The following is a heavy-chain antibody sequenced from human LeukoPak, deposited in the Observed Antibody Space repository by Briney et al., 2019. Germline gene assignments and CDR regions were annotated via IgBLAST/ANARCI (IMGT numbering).Heavy chain of an antibody. J-gene: IGHJ4*02. CDR1: GFTFSSYW. D-gene: IGHD3-10*01. CDR3: ARDRKMVRGVKGFDY. CDR2: IKQDGSEK. Sequence: GGSLRLSCAASGFTFSSYWMSWVRQAPGKGLEWVANIKQDGSEKYYVDSVKGRFTISRDNAKNSLYLQMNSLRAEDTAVYYCARDRKMVRGVKGFDYWGQGTLVTVSS. V-gene: IGHV3-7*01.